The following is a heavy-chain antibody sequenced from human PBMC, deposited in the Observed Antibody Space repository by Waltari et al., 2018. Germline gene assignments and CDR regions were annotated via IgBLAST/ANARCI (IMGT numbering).Heavy chain of an antibody. D-gene: IGHD2-15*01. CDR2: ISYDGSNK. CDR1: GFTFSSYG. V-gene: IGHV3-30*18. J-gene: IGHJ6*02. CDR3: AKDPSDIVVVVAADYYYGMDV. Sequence: GVVQPGRSLRLSCAASGFTFSSYGMHWVRQAPGKGLEWVAVISYDGSNKYYADSVKGRFTISRDNSKNTLYLQMNSLRAEDTAVYYCAKDPSDIVVVVAADYYYGMDVWGQGTTVTVSS.